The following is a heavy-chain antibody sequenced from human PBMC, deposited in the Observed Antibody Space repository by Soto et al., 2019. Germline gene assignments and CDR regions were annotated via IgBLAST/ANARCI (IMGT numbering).Heavy chain of an antibody. CDR2: IIPIFGTA. CDR1: GGTFSSYA. D-gene: IGHD5-18*01. V-gene: IGHV1-69*13. J-gene: IGHJ3*02. Sequence: SVKVSCKASGGTFSSYAISWVRQAPGQGLEWMGGIIPIFGTANYAQKFQGRVTITADESTSTAYMELSSLRSEDTAVYYCARLPVDTAMVTAAFDIWGQGTMVTVSS. CDR3: ARLPVDTAMVTAAFDI.